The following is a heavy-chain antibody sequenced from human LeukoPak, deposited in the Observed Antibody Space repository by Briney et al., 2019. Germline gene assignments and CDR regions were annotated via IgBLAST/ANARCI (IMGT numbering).Heavy chain of an antibody. CDR1: GFTFSDYY. CDR3: ARDGSDEITMTRG. Sequence: GGSLRLSCAASGFTFSDYYMSWSRQAPGKGLEWVSYISSSGSTIYYADSVKGRFTISRDNAKNSLYLQMNSLRAEDTAVYYCARDGSDEITMTRGWGQGTLVTVSS. J-gene: IGHJ4*02. CDR2: ISSSGSTI. D-gene: IGHD3-22*01. V-gene: IGHV3-11*04.